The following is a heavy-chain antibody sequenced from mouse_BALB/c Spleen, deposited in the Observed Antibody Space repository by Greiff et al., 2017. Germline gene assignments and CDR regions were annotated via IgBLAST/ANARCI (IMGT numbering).Heavy chain of an antibody. CDR3: ARRLGRDY. CDR1: GFNIKDYY. J-gene: IGHJ2*01. Sequence: EVQLQQSGAELVRPGALVKLSCKASGFNIKDYYMHWVKQRPEQGLEWIGWIDPENGNTIYVPKFQGKASITADTSSNTAYLQLSSLTSEDTAVYYCARRLGRDYWGQGTTLTVSS. D-gene: IGHD4-1*01. CDR2: IDPENGNT. V-gene: IGHV14-1*02.